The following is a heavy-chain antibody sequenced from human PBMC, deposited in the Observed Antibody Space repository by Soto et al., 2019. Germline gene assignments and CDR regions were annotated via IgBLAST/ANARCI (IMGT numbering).Heavy chain of an antibody. CDR3: AKDPNGNYVGGFEM. CDR2: ISGSGSSV. D-gene: IGHD4-4*01. V-gene: IGHV3-23*01. CDR1: GFTFSHYV. Sequence: PGGSLRLSCAASGFTFSHYVLSWVRQAPGGGLEWVSSISGSGSSVYLADSVRGRFAMSRDLSTNTVSLQMNSLTVEDTAIYYCAKDPNGNYVGGFEMCGQGTLVTVS. J-gene: IGHJ3*02.